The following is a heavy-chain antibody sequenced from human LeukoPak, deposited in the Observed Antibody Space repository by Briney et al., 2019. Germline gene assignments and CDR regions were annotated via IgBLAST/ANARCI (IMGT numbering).Heavy chain of an antibody. V-gene: IGHV3-33*06. CDR1: GFTFSSYA. CDR2: IWYDGSNK. J-gene: IGHJ4*02. CDR3: AKDYKGCSRTSCYNSYFDY. Sequence: PGGSLRLSCAASGFTFSSYAMHWVRQAPGKGLEWVAVIWYDGSNKYYADSVKGRFTISRDNSKNTLYLRMHSLRAERMAVYYCAKDYKGCSRTSCYNSYFDYWGQGTLVTVSS. D-gene: IGHD2-2*02.